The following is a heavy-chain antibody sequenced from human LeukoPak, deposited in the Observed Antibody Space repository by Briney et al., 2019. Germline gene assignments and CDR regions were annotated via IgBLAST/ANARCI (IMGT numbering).Heavy chain of an antibody. Sequence: PSETLSLTCSVSGGSLTNYYWGWIQQPPGKGLEFIGYIHSDGTTNYDSSLQSRVAISLDTSKIQFSLRLYSVTAADTALYFCARLNFRGGEALHFDSWGQGTLVTVSS. J-gene: IGHJ4*02. CDR1: GGSLTNYY. V-gene: IGHV4-4*09. CDR3: ARLNFRGGEALHFDS. D-gene: IGHD3-16*01. CDR2: IHSDGTT.